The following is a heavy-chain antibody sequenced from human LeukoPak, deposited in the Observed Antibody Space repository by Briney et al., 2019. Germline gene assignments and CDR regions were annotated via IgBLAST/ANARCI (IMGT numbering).Heavy chain of an antibody. D-gene: IGHD3-3*01. CDR3: ARQERFLEWLPYYYYYGMDV. Sequence: SETLSLTCTVSGGSISSSSYYWGWIRQHPGKGLEWIGSIHYGGSTYYNPSLKSRVTISVDTSKNQFSLKLSSVTAADTAVYYCARQERFLEWLPYYYYYGMDVWGQGTTVTVSS. CDR1: GGSISSSSYY. V-gene: IGHV4-39*01. CDR2: IHYGGST. J-gene: IGHJ6*02.